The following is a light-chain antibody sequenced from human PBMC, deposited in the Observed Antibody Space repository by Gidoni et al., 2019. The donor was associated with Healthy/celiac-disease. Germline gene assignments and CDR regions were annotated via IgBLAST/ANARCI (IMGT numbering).Light chain of an antibody. CDR1: SSDVGGYNS. Sequence: QSALTQPAYVSGSPGQSITISCTGTSSDVGGYNSVSWYQQHPGKAPKLMIYEVSTRPSGVSNRFSGSKSGNTASLTISGLQAEDEADYYCSSYTSSSTLYVFGTGTKVTVL. J-gene: IGLJ1*01. CDR2: EVS. CDR3: SSYTSSSTLYV. V-gene: IGLV2-14*01.